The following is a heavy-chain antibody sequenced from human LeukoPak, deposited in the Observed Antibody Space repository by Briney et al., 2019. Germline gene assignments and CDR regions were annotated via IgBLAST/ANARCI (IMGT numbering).Heavy chain of an antibody. J-gene: IGHJ4*02. Sequence: GGSLRLSCAASGFTFSSYSMNWVRQAPGKGLEWVSSISSSSSYIYYADSVKGRFTISRDNAKNSLYLQMNSLRAEDTAVYYCARKGITMVQGVAYWGQGTLVTVSS. V-gene: IGHV3-21*01. D-gene: IGHD3-10*01. CDR2: ISSSSSYI. CDR1: GFTFSSYS. CDR3: ARKGITMVQGVAY.